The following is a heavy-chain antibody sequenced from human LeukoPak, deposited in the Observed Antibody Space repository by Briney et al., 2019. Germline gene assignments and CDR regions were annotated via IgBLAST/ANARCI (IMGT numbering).Heavy chain of an antibody. Sequence: GGSLRLSCAASGFTFRTYVMNWVRQAPGKGLEYVSSISVSGGTTDYADSVKGRFTISRDNSKNTLYLQMNSLRVEDTAIYYCAKALGVLRAFDIWGQGTMVTVSS. CDR3: AKALGVLRAFDI. CDR2: ISVSGGTT. J-gene: IGHJ3*02. V-gene: IGHV3-23*01. D-gene: IGHD1-1*01. CDR1: GFTFRTYV.